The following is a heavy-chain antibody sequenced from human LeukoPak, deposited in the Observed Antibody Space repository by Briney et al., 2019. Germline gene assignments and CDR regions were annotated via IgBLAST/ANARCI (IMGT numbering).Heavy chain of an antibody. CDR1: GFTFSSYS. Sequence: GGSLRLACAASGFTFSSYSMNLVRQAPGKGLEWVSYISSSSSTIYYADSVKGRFTISRDNAKNSLYLQMNSLRAEDTAVYYCARDEAGIAAAGTFDYWGQGTLVTVSS. J-gene: IGHJ4*02. CDR3: ARDEAGIAAAGTFDY. D-gene: IGHD6-13*01. V-gene: IGHV3-48*01. CDR2: ISSSSSTI.